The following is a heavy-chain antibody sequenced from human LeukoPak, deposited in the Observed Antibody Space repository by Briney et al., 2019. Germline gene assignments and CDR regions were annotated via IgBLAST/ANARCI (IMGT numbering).Heavy chain of an antibody. D-gene: IGHD3-22*01. Sequence: ASVKVSCTGSGYAFSGYSMNWVRQAPGQGLEWMGWININTGKPTYAQGFTGRFVFSLDTSVSTAYLHISGLKAEDTAVYYCATIYYDTSGFVWGQGTLVTVSS. CDR3: ATIYYDTSGFV. V-gene: IGHV7-4-1*02. CDR2: ININTGKP. CDR1: GYAFSGYS. J-gene: IGHJ4*02.